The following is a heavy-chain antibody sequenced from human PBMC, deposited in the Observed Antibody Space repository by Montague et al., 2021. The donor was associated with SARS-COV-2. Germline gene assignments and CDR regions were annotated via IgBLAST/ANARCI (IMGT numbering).Heavy chain of an antibody. V-gene: IGHV2-70*11. D-gene: IGHD3-10*01. J-gene: IGHJ4*02. CDR2: IDWDDDK. Sequence: PALVKPTQTLTLTCTFSGFSLSTSGMCVSWIRQPPGKALEWLARIDWDDDKHYSTSLKTRLTVSKDTSKNQVVLTMTNMDPVDTATYYCARSSVVRGVSLDYWGQGTLVTVSS. CDR3: ARSSVVRGVSLDY. CDR1: GFSLSTSGMC.